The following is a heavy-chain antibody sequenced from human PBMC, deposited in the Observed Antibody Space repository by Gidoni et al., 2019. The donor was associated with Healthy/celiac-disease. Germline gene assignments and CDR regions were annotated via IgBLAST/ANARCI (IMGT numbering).Heavy chain of an antibody. J-gene: IGHJ4*02. D-gene: IGHD6-19*01. CDR3: ARAHSSGWYVFL. CDR2: IYYSGST. Sequence: QLQLQESGPGLVKPSETLSLTCTVSGGSLSSSSYYWGCIRKPPGKGLEWIGSIYYSGSTSYNPSLKSRVTISVDTSKNQFSLNLSSVTAADTAVYYCARAHSSGWYVFLWGQGTLVTVSS. CDR1: GGSLSSSSYY. V-gene: IGHV4-39*07.